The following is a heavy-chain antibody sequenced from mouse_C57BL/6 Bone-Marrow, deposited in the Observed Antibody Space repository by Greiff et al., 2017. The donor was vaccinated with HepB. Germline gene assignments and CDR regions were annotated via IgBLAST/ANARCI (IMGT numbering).Heavy chain of an antibody. CDR3: ARYIWLRLAFDY. Sequence: EVQWVESGGGLVQPGGSLSLSCAASGFTFTDYYMSWVRQPPGKALEWLGFIRNKANGYTTEYSASVKGRFTISRDNSQSILYLQMNALRAEDSATYYCARYIWLRLAFDYWGQGTTLTVSS. V-gene: IGHV7-3*01. CDR1: GFTFTDYY. J-gene: IGHJ2*01. CDR2: IRNKANGYTT. D-gene: IGHD2-2*01.